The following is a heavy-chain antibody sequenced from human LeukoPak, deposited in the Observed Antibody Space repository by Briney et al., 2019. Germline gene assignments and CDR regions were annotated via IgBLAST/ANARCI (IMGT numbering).Heavy chain of an antibody. J-gene: IGHJ6*02. Sequence: ASVKVSCKASGYTFTSYHMHWVRQAPGQGLEWMGIINPSGGSTSYAQKFQGRVTMTRDTSTSTVYMELSSLRSEDTAVYYCARECGYSYGSADDCMHYYGMDVWGQGTTATVSS. D-gene: IGHD5-18*01. CDR1: GYTFTSYH. V-gene: IGHV1-46*01. CDR2: INPSGGST. CDR3: ARECGYSYGSADDCMHYYGMDV.